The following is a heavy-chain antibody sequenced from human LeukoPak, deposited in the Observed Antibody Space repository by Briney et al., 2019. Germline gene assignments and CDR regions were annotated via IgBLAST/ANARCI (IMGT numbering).Heavy chain of an antibody. V-gene: IGHV3-48*01. D-gene: IGHD4-17*01. CDR3: ARGSDYGDLDY. Sequence: GGSLRLSCAASGFTLRSYTMNWVRQAPGKGLEWVSYISSSSSTIYYADSVKGRFTISRDNAKNSLYLQMNSLRAEDTAVYYCARGSDYGDLDYWGQGTLVTVSS. J-gene: IGHJ4*02. CDR1: GFTLRSYT. CDR2: ISSSSSTI.